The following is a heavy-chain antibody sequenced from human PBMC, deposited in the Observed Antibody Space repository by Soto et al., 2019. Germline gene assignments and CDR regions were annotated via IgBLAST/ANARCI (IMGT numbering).Heavy chain of an antibody. J-gene: IGHJ4*02. Sequence: EVQLVESGGGLVQPGGSLRLSCAASGFTFSSYNMNWVRQAPGKGLEWVSYISSSGSTIYYADSVKGRFTISRDHAKNSLYLQMNRLRAEDTAVDYCARVAYYYESSGYFYWGQGTLVTVSS. CDR3: ARVAYYYESSGYFY. CDR1: GFTFSSYN. V-gene: IGHV3-48*01. CDR2: ISSSGSTI. D-gene: IGHD3-22*01.